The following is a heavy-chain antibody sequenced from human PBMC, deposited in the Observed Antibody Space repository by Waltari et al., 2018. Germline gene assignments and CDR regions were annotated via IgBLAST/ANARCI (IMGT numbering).Heavy chain of an antibody. CDR3: ARVGMGGYYPFDY. D-gene: IGHD3-22*01. CDR1: GGSISSYY. Sequence: QVQLQESGPGLVKPSETLSLTCTVSGGSISSYYWSWIRQPPGKGLEWIGYIYYSGSTNYNPSLKSRVTISVDTSKNQFSLKLSSVTAADTAVYYCARVGMGGYYPFDYWGQGTLVTVSS. V-gene: IGHV4-59*01. J-gene: IGHJ4*02. CDR2: IYYSGST.